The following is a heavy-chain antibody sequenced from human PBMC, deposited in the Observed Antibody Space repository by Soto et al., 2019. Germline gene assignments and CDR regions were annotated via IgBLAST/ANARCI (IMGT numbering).Heavy chain of an antibody. Sequence: ASVKVSCKASGYTFTGYAMHWVRQAPGQRLEWMGWINAGNGNTKYSQKFQGRVTITRDTSASTAYMELSSLRSEDTAVYYCAREPYDFWSGSGMDVWGQGTTVTVSS. CDR2: INAGNGNT. D-gene: IGHD3-3*01. V-gene: IGHV1-3*01. J-gene: IGHJ6*02. CDR3: AREPYDFWSGSGMDV. CDR1: GYTFTGYA.